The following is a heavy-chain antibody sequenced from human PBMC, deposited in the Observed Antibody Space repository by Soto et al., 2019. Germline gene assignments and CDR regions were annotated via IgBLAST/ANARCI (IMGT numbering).Heavy chain of an antibody. CDR1: GFSLSNARMG. V-gene: IGHV2-26*01. Sequence: GSGPTLVNPPETLTLTCTVSGFSLSNARMGVSWIRQPPGKALEWLAHIFSNDEKSYSTSLKSRLTISKDTSKSQVVLTMTNMDPVDTATYYCARDLWFGELSPPSYYYGMDVWGQGTTVTVSS. J-gene: IGHJ6*02. CDR3: ARDLWFGELSPPSYYYGMDV. D-gene: IGHD3-10*01. CDR2: IFSNDEK.